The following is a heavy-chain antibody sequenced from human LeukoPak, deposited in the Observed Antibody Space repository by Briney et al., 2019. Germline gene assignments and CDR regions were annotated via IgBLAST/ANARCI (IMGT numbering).Heavy chain of an antibody. J-gene: IGHJ4*02. V-gene: IGHV3-30*02. D-gene: IGHD2-2*01. CDR2: IRYDGSNK. CDR3: AKDWDIVVVPAAPPGGY. Sequence: GGSLRLSCAASGFTFSSYAMHWVRQAPGRGLEWVAFIRYDGSNKYYADSVKGRFTISRDNSKNTLYLQMNSLRAEDTAVYYCAKDWDIVVVPAAPPGGYWGQGTLVTVSS. CDR1: GFTFSSYA.